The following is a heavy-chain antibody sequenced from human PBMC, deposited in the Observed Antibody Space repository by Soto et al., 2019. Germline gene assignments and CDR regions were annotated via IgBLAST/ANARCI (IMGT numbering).Heavy chain of an antibody. CDR3: ARRLPAAGTFGN. CDR2: ISVDGTRT. J-gene: IGHJ4*02. V-gene: IGHV3-74*01. D-gene: IGHD2-2*01. Sequence: GGSLRLSCVGSGFSFSDDWIHWVRQAPGKGLVWVSRISVDGTRTNYADFVNGRFTISRDNAKNTLYLQMSSLRVEDTALYYCARRLPAAGTFGNWGQGTLVTVSS. CDR1: GFSFSDDW.